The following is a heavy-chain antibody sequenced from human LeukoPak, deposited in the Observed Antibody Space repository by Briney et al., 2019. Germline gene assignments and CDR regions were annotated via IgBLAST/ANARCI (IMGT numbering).Heavy chain of an antibody. D-gene: IGHD1-26*01. CDR3: AREEHGYYYYGMDV. J-gene: IGHJ6*02. V-gene: IGHV4-4*07. Sequence: SQTLSLTCTLSGGSISSYYWGWIRQPAGKGLEWIGRIYTSGSNNYTPALRSRVTMSVDTPKNQFSLKLSSVTAADTAVYDCAREEHGYYYYGMDVWGQGTTVTVSS. CDR2: IYTSGSN. CDR1: GGSISSYY.